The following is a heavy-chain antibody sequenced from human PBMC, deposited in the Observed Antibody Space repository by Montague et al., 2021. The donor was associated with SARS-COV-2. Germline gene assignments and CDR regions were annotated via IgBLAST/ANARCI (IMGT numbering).Heavy chain of an antibody. CDR3: AKDIGTYCSSTSCYWAGAFDI. CDR2: ISWNSGSI. Sequence: SRRLSCAASGFTFGDYAMHWVRQAPGKGLEWVSGISWNSGSIGYADSVKGRFTISRDNAKNSLYLQMNSLRAEDTALYYCAKDIGTYCSSTSCYWAGAFDIWGQGTMVTVSS. D-gene: IGHD2-2*01. CDR1: GFTFGDYA. V-gene: IGHV3-9*01. J-gene: IGHJ3*02.